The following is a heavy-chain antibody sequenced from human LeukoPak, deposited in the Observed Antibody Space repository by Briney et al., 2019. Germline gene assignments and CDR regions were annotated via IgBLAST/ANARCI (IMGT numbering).Heavy chain of an antibody. CDR2: IYYSGST. CDR3: ARGRRYYDFWSGHPNWFDP. D-gene: IGHD3-3*01. CDR1: GGSISSSSYY. V-gene: IGHV4-39*01. J-gene: IGHJ5*02. Sequence: SETLSLTCTVSGGSISSSSYYWGWIRQPPGKGLEWIGSIYYSGSTYYNPSLKSRVTISVDTSKNQFSLKLSSVTAADTAVYYCARGRRYYDFWSGHPNWFDPWGQGTLVTVSS.